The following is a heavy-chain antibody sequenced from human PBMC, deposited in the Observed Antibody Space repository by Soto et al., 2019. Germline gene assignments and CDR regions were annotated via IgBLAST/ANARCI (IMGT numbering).Heavy chain of an antibody. CDR1: GFSVSSNY. D-gene: IGHD3-10*01. J-gene: IGHJ4*02. CDR2: IYSGGST. V-gene: IGHV3-66*04. Sequence: EVQLVESGGGLVQPGGSLRLSCAASGFSVSSNYMYWVRQAPGKGLECVSLIYSGGSTDHADSVKDRFTISRDNSKNILYLQMNSLRAEDTAVYYCARRHYYGSDWVQGTLVTVSS. CDR3: ARRHYYGSD.